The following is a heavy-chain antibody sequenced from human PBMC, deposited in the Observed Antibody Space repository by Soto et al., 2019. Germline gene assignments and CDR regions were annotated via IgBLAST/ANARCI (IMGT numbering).Heavy chain of an antibody. CDR2: IYSGGGI. Sequence: DEQLVESGGALVQPGGSLRLSCAASGFIVSANYMNWVRQATGQGLEWVAVIYSGGGIYYRDSVKGRFTTSRDHSKNTVYLQRNSLRAEDLGVYYCMSRPRAWGQGTLVTVSS. CDR3: MSRPRA. V-gene: IGHV3-66*01. CDR1: GFIVSANY. J-gene: IGHJ4*02. D-gene: IGHD6-6*01.